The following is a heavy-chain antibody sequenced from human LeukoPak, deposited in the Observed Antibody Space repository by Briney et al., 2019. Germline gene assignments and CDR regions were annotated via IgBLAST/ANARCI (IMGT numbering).Heavy chain of an antibody. CDR3: TRDAAPRSGPTGTTEY. CDR1: GYTFTHYF. D-gene: IGHD1-1*01. V-gene: IGHV1-2*02. J-gene: IGHJ4*02. Sequence: EAPMKVSCKASGYTFTHYFINWVRQAPGQGIEWIGWINPNTGGANYAQKFQGRVTMTRDTSIITAYMELSRLRSDDAAMYFCTRDAAPRSGPTGTTEYWGQGTLLTVSS. CDR2: INPNTGGA.